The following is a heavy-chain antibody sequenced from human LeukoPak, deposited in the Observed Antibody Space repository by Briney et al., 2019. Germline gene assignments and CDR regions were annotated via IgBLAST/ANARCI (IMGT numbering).Heavy chain of an antibody. CDR3: ARALQYCSGGGCYPYYYYGMDV. D-gene: IGHD2-15*01. Sequence: GASVKVSCKASGYTFTSYAMHWVRQAPGQRLEWMGWINAGNGNTKYSQKFQGRVTITRDTSASTAYMELSSLRSEDTAVYYCARALQYCSGGGCYPYYYYGMDVWGQGTTVTVSS. V-gene: IGHV1-3*01. J-gene: IGHJ6*02. CDR1: GYTFTSYA. CDR2: INAGNGNT.